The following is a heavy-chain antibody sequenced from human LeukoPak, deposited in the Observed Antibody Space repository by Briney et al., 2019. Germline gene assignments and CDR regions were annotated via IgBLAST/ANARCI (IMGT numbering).Heavy chain of an antibody. J-gene: IGHJ4*02. V-gene: IGHV3-9*01. CDR2: ISWNSGTI. Sequence: GGSLRLSCAASGFTFDDYAMHWVRQAPGKGLEWVSSISWNSGTIGYADSVKGRFTISRDNAKNSLYLQMDSLRVEDTALYYCAKDSHTLLGGFDYWGQGNLVTVSS. D-gene: IGHD3-10*01. CDR3: AKDSHTLLGGFDY. CDR1: GFTFDDYA.